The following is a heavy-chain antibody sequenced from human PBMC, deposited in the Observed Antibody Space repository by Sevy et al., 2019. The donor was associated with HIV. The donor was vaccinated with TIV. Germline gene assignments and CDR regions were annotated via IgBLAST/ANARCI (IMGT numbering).Heavy chain of an antibody. D-gene: IGHD3-22*01. CDR2: ISYDGSNK. Sequence: GGSLRLSCAASGFTFSSYAMHWVRQAPGKGLEWVAVISYDGSNKYYADSVKGRFTISRDNSKNTLYLQMNSLRVEDTAVYYCATYSYYYDSNGYFDYWGQGTLVTVSS. CDR1: GFTFSSYA. V-gene: IGHV3-30*04. J-gene: IGHJ4*02. CDR3: ATYSYYYDSNGYFDY.